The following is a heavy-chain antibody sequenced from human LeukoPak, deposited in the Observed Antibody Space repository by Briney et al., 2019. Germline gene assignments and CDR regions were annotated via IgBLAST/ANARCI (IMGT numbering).Heavy chain of an antibody. Sequence: PSETLSLTCTVSGGSISSSSYYWGWIRKPPGKGLEWIGSIYYSGSTYYNPSLKSRVTISVDTSKNQFSLKLSSVTAADTAVYYCARLGLGGDIVVVPAATNHDYWGQGTLVTVSS. CDR1: GGSISSSSYY. J-gene: IGHJ4*02. V-gene: IGHV4-39*01. CDR3: ARLGLGGDIVVVPAATNHDY. D-gene: IGHD2-2*01. CDR2: IYYSGST.